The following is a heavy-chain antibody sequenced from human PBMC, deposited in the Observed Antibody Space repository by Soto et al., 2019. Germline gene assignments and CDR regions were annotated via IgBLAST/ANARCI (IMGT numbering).Heavy chain of an antibody. J-gene: IGHJ4*02. D-gene: IGHD6-19*01. CDR3: ARGLWVAVTGSYFDY. CDR2: ISAYNGNT. V-gene: IGHV1-18*01. CDR1: GYTFTSYG. Sequence: ASVKVSCKASGYTFTSYGISWVRQAPGQGLEWMGWISAYNGNTNYAQKLQGRVTMTEDTSTDTAYMELSSLRAEDTAVYYCARGLWVAVTGSYFDYWGQGTLVTVSS.